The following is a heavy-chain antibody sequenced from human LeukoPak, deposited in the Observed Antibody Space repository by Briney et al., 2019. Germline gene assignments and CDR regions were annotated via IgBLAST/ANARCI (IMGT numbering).Heavy chain of an antibody. J-gene: IGHJ5*02. CDR2: IYYSGST. CDR1: GGSISSYY. CDR3: ARVLEPTSATMVRGVINWFDP. Sequence: SETLSLTCTVSGGSISSYYWSWIRQPPGKGLEWIGYIYYSGSTNYNPSLKSRVTISVDTSKNQFSLKLSSVTAAATAVYYCARVLEPTSATMVRGVINWFDPWGQGTLVTVSS. D-gene: IGHD3-10*01. V-gene: IGHV4-59*01.